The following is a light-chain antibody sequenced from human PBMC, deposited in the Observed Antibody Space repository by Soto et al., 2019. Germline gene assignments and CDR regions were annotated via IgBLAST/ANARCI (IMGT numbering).Light chain of an antibody. CDR3: HKYGISP. J-gene: IGKJ4*01. V-gene: IGKV3-20*01. CDR2: GAS. Sequence: EIVFAQSPGTLSFSAVERAPLSCRASQSVSSSYLAWYQQKPGQAPRLLIYGASSRATGIPDRFSGSGSGTEFSLTISRLEPEDFAVYYCHKYGISPFGGGTKVDIK. CDR1: QSVSSSY.